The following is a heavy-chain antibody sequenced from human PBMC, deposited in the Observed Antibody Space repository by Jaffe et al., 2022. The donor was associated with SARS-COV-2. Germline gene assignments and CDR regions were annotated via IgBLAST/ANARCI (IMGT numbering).Heavy chain of an antibody. CDR3: AKAIGIRSSGEYGIDY. V-gene: IGHV3-23*01. CDR2: ISGSGGST. D-gene: IGHD2-15*01. J-gene: IGHJ4*02. CDR1: GFTFSSYA. Sequence: EVQLLESGGGLVQPGGSLRLSCAASGFTFSSYAMSWVRQAPGKGLEWVSAISGSGGSTYYADSVKGRFTISRDNSKNTLYLQMNSLRAEDTAVYYCAKAIGIRSSGEYGIDYWGQGTLVTVSS.